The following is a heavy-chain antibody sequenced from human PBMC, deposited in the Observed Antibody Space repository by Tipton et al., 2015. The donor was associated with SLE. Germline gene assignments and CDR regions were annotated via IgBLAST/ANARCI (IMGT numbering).Heavy chain of an antibody. Sequence: SLRLSCAASGFTFSSYAMHWVRQAPGKGLEWVTLISYDGSNKYYADSVKGRSTISRDNSKNTLYLQMNSLRAEDTAVYYCARELLWFRGYGMDVWGQGTTVTVSS. D-gene: IGHD3-10*01. CDR1: GFTFSSYA. CDR3: ARELLWFRGYGMDV. J-gene: IGHJ6*02. CDR2: ISYDGSNK. V-gene: IGHV3-30*04.